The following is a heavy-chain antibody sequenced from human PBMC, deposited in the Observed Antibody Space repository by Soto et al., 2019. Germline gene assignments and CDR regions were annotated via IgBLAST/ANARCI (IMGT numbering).Heavy chain of an antibody. D-gene: IGHD3-3*01. Sequence: PSETLSLTCTVSGGSISSYYWSWIRQPPGKGLEWIGYIYYSGSTNYNPSLKSRVTISVDTSKNQFSLKLSSVTAADTAVYYCASTDWSGYSGGRFDPWGQGTLVTVSS. CDR3: ASTDWSGYSGGRFDP. CDR2: IYYSGST. V-gene: IGHV4-59*01. J-gene: IGHJ5*02. CDR1: GGSISSYY.